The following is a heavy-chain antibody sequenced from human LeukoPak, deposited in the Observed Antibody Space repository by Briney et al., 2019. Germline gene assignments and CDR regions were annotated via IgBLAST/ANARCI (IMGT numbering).Heavy chain of an antibody. CDR2: ISSSSSYM. D-gene: IGHD6-19*01. Sequence: PGGSLRLSCAASRFTFSSYSMNWVRQAPGKGLEWVSSISSSSSYMTYADSVKGRFTISRDNAKSSLYLQMNSLRAEDTAVYYCASGWLGVFDYWGQGTLVTVSS. CDR3: ASGWLGVFDY. J-gene: IGHJ4*02. CDR1: RFTFSSYS. V-gene: IGHV3-21*01.